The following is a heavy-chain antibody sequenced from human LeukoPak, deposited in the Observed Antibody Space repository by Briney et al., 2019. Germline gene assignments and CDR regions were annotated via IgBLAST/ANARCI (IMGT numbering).Heavy chain of an antibody. V-gene: IGHV3-23*01. Sequence: GGCLRLSCAASGFTFSSYAMSWVRQAPGKGLEWVSGISGSGGSTDYADSVKGRFTISRDNSKNTLYLQMNSLRADDTAVYYCAKKKDPVIQYYFDYWGQGTLVTVSS. CDR2: ISGSGGST. CDR3: AKKKDPVIQYYFDY. D-gene: IGHD3-16*02. J-gene: IGHJ4*02. CDR1: GFTFSSYA.